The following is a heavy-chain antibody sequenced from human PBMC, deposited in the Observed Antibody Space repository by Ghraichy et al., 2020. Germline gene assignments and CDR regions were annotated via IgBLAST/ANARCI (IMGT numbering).Heavy chain of an antibody. CDR2: ISSTSRTI. Sequence: GGSLRLSCATSGFNFSNYDMNWVRQAPGKGLEWVSYISSTSRTIYYTDSVEGRFTISRDNAKNSLYLQMNSLRDEDTAVYYCARDPTTVVTPNWFDPWGQGTLVTVSS. CDR3: ARDPTTVVTPNWFDP. D-gene: IGHD4-23*01. CDR1: GFNFSNYD. V-gene: IGHV3-48*03. J-gene: IGHJ5*02.